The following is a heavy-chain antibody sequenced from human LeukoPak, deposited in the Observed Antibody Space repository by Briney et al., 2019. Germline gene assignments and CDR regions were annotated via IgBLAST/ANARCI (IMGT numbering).Heavy chain of an antibody. Sequence: PGGSLRLSCAASGFTFSTFWMHWVRQTPGKGLVWVSRISNDGSTTHYADSVKGLFTISRDNAKNTLFLHMNSLRAEDTAVYYCNVRWGPNSDYWGQGTLVTVSS. J-gene: IGHJ4*02. CDR3: NVRWGPNSDY. CDR1: GFTFSTFW. CDR2: ISNDGSTT. D-gene: IGHD7-27*01. V-gene: IGHV3-74*01.